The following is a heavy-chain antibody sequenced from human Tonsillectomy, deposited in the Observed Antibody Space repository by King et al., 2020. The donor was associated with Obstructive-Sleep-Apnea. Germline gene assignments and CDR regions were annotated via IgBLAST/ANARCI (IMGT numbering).Heavy chain of an antibody. CDR3: ARAVGKVAYFDY. CDR2: ISYDGNSK. J-gene: IGHJ4*02. D-gene: IGHD2-15*01. CDR1: GFTFSNYA. Sequence: VQLVESGGSVVQPGRSLRLSCTASGFTFSNYALNWVRQAPGKGLEWVAVISYDGNSKYYADSVKGRFTISRDNSKNTVYLQMNSLRAEDTAVYYCARAVGKVAYFDYWGQGTLVTVSS. V-gene: IGHV3-30*04.